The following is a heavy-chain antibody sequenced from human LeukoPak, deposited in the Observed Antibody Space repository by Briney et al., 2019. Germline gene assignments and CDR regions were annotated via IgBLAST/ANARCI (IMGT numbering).Heavy chain of an antibody. J-gene: IGHJ4*02. V-gene: IGHV4-31*03. CDR3: ARLKCSSTSCYDGNFDY. D-gene: IGHD2-2*01. CDR1: GGSISSDGYY. Sequence: PSETLSLTCTVSGGSISSDGYYWSWIRQHPGKGLEWIGYIYYSGSTYYNPSLKSRVTISVDTSENQFSLKLSSVTAADTAVYYCARLKCSSTSCYDGNFDYWGQGTLVTVSS. CDR2: IYYSGST.